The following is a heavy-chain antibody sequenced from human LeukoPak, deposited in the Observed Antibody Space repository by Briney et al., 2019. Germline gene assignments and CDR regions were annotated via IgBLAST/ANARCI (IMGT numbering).Heavy chain of an antibody. CDR3: AKDRDLYNWNDVAFDY. V-gene: IGHV3-30*02. J-gene: IGHJ4*02. D-gene: IGHD1-1*01. CDR1: GFTFSSYG. CDR2: IRYDGSNK. Sequence: PGGSLRLSCAASGFTFSSYGMHWVRQAPGKGLEWVAFIRYDGSNKYYADSVKGRFTISRDDSKNTLYLQMNSLRAEDTAVYYCAKDRDLYNWNDVAFDYWGQGTLVTVSS.